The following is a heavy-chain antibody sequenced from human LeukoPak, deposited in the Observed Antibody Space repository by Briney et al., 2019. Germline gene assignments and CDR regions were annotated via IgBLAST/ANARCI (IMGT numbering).Heavy chain of an antibody. CDR3: ASWAGNTQSDSWSGPFDY. CDR2: ISAGGRTT. J-gene: IGHJ4*02. D-gene: IGHD3-3*01. V-gene: IGHV3-48*04. CDR1: GFTFSSYS. Sequence: GGSLRLSCAASGFTFSSYSMNWVRQAPGKGLEWVSYISAGGRTTFYADSVTGRFTISRDNAKNSLYLQMSSLRVEDTAVYYCASWAGNTQSDSWSGPFDYWGQGSLVTVSS.